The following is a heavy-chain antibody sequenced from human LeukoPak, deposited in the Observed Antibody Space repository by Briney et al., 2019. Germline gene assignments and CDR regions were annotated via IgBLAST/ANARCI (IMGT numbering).Heavy chain of an antibody. J-gene: IGHJ4*02. CDR1: GGSPSRYY. CDR2: IYTSVST. CDR3: ARSPDIWFGGDY. Sequence: PPQSLSLTCTVSGGSPSRYYCNCIRQPAEEGLGWIGRIYTSVSTNYNPSLKRRVTMSLDTPRNPFSLNLISVTPAPQAVSSGARSPDIWFGGDYGSQRTLVTVHS. V-gene: IGHV4-4*07. D-gene: IGHD3-10*01.